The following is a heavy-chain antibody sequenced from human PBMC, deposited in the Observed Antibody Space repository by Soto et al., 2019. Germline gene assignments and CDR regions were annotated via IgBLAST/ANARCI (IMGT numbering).Heavy chain of an antibody. D-gene: IGHD3-16*01. V-gene: IGHV3-66*01. J-gene: IGHJ6*03. Sequence: EVQLVESGGGLVQPGGSLRLSCAASGFTVSSNYMSWVRQAPGKGLEWVSVIYSGGSTYYADSVKGRFTISRDNSKNTLYHQMNSRRAEDTAVYYCAREAYDYIWGSPSGPSYYYYMDVWGKGTTVTVSS. CDR1: GFTVSSNY. CDR3: AREAYDYIWGSPSGPSYYYYMDV. CDR2: IYSGGST.